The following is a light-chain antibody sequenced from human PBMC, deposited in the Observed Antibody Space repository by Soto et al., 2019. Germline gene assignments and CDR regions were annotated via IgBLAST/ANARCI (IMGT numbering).Light chain of an antibody. CDR1: QTISGY. CDR2: AAS. CDR3: QQSYSIPYT. V-gene: IGKV1-39*01. Sequence: DIQMTQSPPSLSASVGDRVTITCRASQTISGYLNWYQQKPGKAPKLLTYAASSLQSGVPSRFSGGGSGTDFTLTISSLQPEDFATYYCQQSYSIPYTFGQGTKLEIK. J-gene: IGKJ2*01.